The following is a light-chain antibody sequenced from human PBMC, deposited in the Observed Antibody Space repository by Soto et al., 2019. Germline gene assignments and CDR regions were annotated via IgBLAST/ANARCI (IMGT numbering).Light chain of an antibody. Sequence: VLTQPPSVSGAPGQRVTISCTGNSSNLGAGYDVHWYQQKPGQAPVLVVYDDSDRPSGIPERFSGSNSGNTATLTISRVEAGDEADYYCQVWDSSSDLHVVFGGGTKLTVL. CDR3: QVWDSSSDLHVV. V-gene: IGLV3-21*02. CDR1: SSNLGAGYD. J-gene: IGLJ2*01. CDR2: DDS.